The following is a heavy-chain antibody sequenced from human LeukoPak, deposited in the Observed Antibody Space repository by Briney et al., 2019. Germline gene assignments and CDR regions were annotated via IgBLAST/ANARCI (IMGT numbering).Heavy chain of an antibody. CDR2: IIPIFGTA. D-gene: IGHD2-2*01. CDR3: ARDSRDIVVVPAFYYYYYMDV. V-gene: IGHV1-69*13. CDR1: GGTSSSYA. J-gene: IGHJ6*03. Sequence: ASVKVSCKASGGTSSSYAISWVRQAPGQGLEWMGGIIPIFGTANYAQKFQGRVTITADESTSTAYMELSSLRSEDTAVYYCARDSRDIVVVPAFYYYYYMDVWGKGTTVTVSS.